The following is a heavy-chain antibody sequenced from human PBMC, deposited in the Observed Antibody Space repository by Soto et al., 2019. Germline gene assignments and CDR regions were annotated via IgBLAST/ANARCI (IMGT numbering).Heavy chain of an antibody. CDR1: AFTSSPYW. D-gene: IGHD1-26*01. CDR3: ARGVRRSGSYGDAFDI. J-gene: IGHJ3*02. Sequence: GGSLRLSCAASAFTSSPYWMSWVRQAPGKGLEWVANIKQDGSEKYYVDSVKGRFTISRDNAKNSLYLQMNSLRAEDTAVYYCARGVRRSGSYGDAFDICAQGSIVTGS. V-gene: IGHV3-7*03. CDR2: IKQDGSEK.